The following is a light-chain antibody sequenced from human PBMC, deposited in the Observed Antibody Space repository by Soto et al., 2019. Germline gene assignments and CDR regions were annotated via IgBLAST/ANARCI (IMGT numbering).Light chain of an antibody. CDR2: AAS. CDR3: QKYDRAPST. Sequence: DIQMTQSPSSLSASVGDRLTITCRASQGISNFLVWYQQKPGKVPKVLIYAASTLQSGVPSRFSCSGSGTDFTLTISSLQLEDVATYYCQKYDRAPSTYGTGTKLDI. CDR1: QGISNF. V-gene: IGKV1-27*01. J-gene: IGKJ3*01.